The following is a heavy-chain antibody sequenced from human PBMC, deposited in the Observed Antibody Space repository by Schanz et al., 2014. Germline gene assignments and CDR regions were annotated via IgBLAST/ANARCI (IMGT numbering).Heavy chain of an antibody. J-gene: IGHJ6*02. V-gene: IGHV1-2*06. CDR3: AREDVVVVGVDFSYYYGMDV. D-gene: IGHD2-21*01. CDR2: INPNSGGT. CDR1: GYTFTVYY. Sequence: QVQLVQSGAEVKKPGASVKVSCKTSGYTFTVYYIHWVRQAPGQRLEWMGRINPNSGGTNYAQRFQGRVTMTGDTSINTAYMELSRLRSDDTAVYYCAREDVVVVGVDFSYYYGMDVWGQGTTVVVSS.